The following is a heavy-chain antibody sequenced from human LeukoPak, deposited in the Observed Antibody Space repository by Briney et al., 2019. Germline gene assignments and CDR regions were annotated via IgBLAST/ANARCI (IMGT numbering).Heavy chain of an antibody. J-gene: IGHJ5*02. CDR2: INHSGST. Sequence: SETLSLTCAVYGGSFSGYYWSWIRQPPGKGLEWIGEINHSGSTNYNPSLKSRVTISVDTSKNQFSLKLSSVTAADTAVYYCARAPPRTLAARRFSSGNWFDPWGQGTLVTVSS. D-gene: IGHD6-6*01. CDR3: ARAPPRTLAARRFSSGNWFDP. CDR1: GGSFSGYY. V-gene: IGHV4-34*01.